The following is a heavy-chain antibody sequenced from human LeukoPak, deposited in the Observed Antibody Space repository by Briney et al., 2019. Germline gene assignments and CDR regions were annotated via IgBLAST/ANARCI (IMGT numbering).Heavy chain of an antibody. CDR1: GLTFSSYS. CDR3: ARDRYYESTGPEYY. CDR2: ISSSSSYI. J-gene: IGHJ4*02. D-gene: IGHD3-22*01. V-gene: IGHV3-21*01. Sequence: PGGSLRLSCAASGLTFSSYSMNCVRQAPGKGLEWVSSISSSSSYIYYADSVKGRFTISRDNAKNSLYLQMNSLRAEDTAVYYCARDRYYESTGPEYYWGQGTLVTVSS.